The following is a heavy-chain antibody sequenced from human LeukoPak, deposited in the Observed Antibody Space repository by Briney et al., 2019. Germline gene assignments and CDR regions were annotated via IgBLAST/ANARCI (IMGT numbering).Heavy chain of an antibody. Sequence: SETLSLTCTVSGGAISSYYWSWIRQPPGKGLEWIGYIYYSGSTNYNPSLKSRVTISVDTSKNQFSLKLSSVTAADTAVYYCAGGDTAMVFDYWGQGTLVTVSS. CDR2: IYYSGST. J-gene: IGHJ4*02. V-gene: IGHV4-59*01. CDR1: GGAISSYY. CDR3: AGGDTAMVFDY. D-gene: IGHD5-18*01.